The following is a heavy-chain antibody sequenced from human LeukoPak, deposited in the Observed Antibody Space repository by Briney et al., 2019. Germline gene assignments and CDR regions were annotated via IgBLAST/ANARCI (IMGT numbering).Heavy chain of an antibody. J-gene: IGHJ4*02. Sequence: GGSLRLTCAASGNYWMHWVRQAPGKGLVWVSHINSDGSWTSYADSVKGRFTISKDNAKNTVYLQMNNLRAEDTAVYYCVSFYETYWGRGTLVTVSS. D-gene: IGHD2-2*01. CDR2: INSDGSWT. CDR1: GNYW. CDR3: VSFYETY. V-gene: IGHV3-74*01.